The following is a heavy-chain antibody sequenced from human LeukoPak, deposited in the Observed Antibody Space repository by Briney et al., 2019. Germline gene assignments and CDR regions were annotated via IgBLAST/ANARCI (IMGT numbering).Heavy chain of an antibody. CDR1: GGTFSSYA. D-gene: IGHD1/OR15-1a*01. Sequence: GASVKVSCTASGGTFSSYAISWVRHAPGQGIEWMGGITPIFGTANYAQKFQGRVTITADESTSTAYMELSSLRSEDTDGYYWASVEQNWFDPWGQGILVTVSS. CDR3: ASVEQNWFDP. V-gene: IGHV1-69*13. CDR2: ITPIFGTA. J-gene: IGHJ5*02.